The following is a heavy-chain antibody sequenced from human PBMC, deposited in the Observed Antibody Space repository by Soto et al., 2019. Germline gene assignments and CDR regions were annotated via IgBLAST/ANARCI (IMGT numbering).Heavy chain of an antibody. D-gene: IGHD2-2*01. CDR3: ARMMIGYCSSTSCQGGFDP. Sequence: SETLSLTCTVSGGSISSGDYYWSWIRQPPGKGLEWIGYIYYSGSTYYSPSLKSRVTISVDTSKNQFSLKLSSVTAADTAVYYCARMMIGYCSSTSCQGGFDPWAQGTLVTVSS. CDR1: GGSISSGDYY. V-gene: IGHV4-30-4*01. CDR2: IYYSGST. J-gene: IGHJ5*02.